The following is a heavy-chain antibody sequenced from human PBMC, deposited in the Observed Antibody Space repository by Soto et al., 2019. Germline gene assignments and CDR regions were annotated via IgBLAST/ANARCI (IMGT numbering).Heavy chain of an antibody. CDR3: ASTAKDCYGPFDY. CDR1: GYTFTSYC. D-gene: IGHD2-21*02. Sequence: ASVNVSCKDSGYTFTSYCISWVRPAPGQGLEWMGWISAYNGNTNYAQKLQGRVTMTTDTSTSTAYMELRSLRSDDTAVYYCASTAKDCYGPFDYWGQGTLVTVSS. V-gene: IGHV1-18*01. CDR2: ISAYNGNT. J-gene: IGHJ4*02.